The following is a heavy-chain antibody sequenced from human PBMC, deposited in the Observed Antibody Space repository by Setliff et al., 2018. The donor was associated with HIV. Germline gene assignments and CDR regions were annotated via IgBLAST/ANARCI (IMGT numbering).Heavy chain of an antibody. D-gene: IGHD3-9*01. J-gene: IGHJ4*02. CDR2: INPNTGGT. Sequence: ASVKVSCKSSAYTFISFGISWVRQAPGQGLEWMGWINPNTGGTNYAQKFQGRVTMTMDASITTVYMELSRLTSDDTAVYYCVRQDILTSYYMFDYWGQGTLVTVSS. V-gene: IGHV1-2*02. CDR1: AYTFISFG. CDR3: VRQDILTSYYMFDY.